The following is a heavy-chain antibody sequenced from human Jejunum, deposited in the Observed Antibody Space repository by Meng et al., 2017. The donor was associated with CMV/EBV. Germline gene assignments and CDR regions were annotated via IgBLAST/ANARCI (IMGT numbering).Heavy chain of an antibody. Sequence: FTFPTYAMDWVRQAPGKGLECVAIISFNGRNKYYADSVKGRFTVSRDDSKNTIYLEMSSLRPEDTAVYYCARQQGYFDSTMAYFDSWGQGTPVTVSS. CDR2: ISFNGRNK. CDR1: FTFPTYA. D-gene: IGHD3-9*01. J-gene: IGHJ4*02. V-gene: IGHV3-30*03. CDR3: ARQQGYFDSTMAYFDS.